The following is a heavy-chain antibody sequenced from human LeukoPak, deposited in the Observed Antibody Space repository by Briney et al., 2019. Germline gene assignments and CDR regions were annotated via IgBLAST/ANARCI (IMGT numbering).Heavy chain of an antibody. CDR3: TVSSYYYYYYMDV. CDR2: ISGSGGST. J-gene: IGHJ6*03. Sequence: GGSLRLSCAASGFTFSSYAMSWVRQAPGKGLEWVSAISGSGGSTYYADSVKGRFTISRDNSKNTLYLQMNSLRAEDTAVYYCTVSSYYYYYYMDVWGKGTTVTVSS. V-gene: IGHV3-23*01. CDR1: GFTFSSYA.